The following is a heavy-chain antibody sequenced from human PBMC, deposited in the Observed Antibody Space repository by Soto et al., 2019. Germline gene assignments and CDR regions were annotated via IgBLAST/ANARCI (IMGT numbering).Heavy chain of an antibody. CDR2: ISAYNGNT. CDR1: GYTFTSYG. CDR3: ALYCSGGSCYYSQFDY. D-gene: IGHD2-15*01. Sequence: ASVKVSCKASGYTFTSYGISWVRRAPGQGLEWMGWISAYNGNTNYAQKLQGRVTMTTDTSTSTAYMELRSLRSDDTAVYYCALYCSGGSCYYSQFDYWGQGTLVTVS. J-gene: IGHJ4*02. V-gene: IGHV1-18*01.